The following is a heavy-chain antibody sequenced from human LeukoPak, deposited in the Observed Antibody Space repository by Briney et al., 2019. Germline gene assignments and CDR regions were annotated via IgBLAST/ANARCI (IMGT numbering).Heavy chain of an antibody. J-gene: IGHJ4*02. CDR2: ISYDGSNK. V-gene: IGHV3-30-3*01. D-gene: IGHD4-17*01. Sequence: GSLRLSCAASGFTFSSYSIHWVRQAPGKGLEWVAVISYDGSNKYYADSVKGRFTISRDNSKNTLYLQMNSLRAEDTAVYYCARDRGTVNYFDYWGQGTLVTVSS. CDR1: GFTFSSYS. CDR3: ARDRGTVNYFDY.